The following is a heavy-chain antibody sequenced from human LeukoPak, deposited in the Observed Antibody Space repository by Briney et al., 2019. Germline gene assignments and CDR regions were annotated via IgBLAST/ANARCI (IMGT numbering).Heavy chain of an antibody. CDR2: IYYSGST. CDR1: GGSISSSSYY. D-gene: IGHD1-26*01. CDR3: ARRARAFDY. Sequence: PSETLSLTCTVSGGSISSSSYYWGWIRQPPGKGLEWIGSIYYSGSTYYNRSLKSRVNISVDTSKNRFSLKLSSVTAADTAVYYCARRARAFDYWGQGTLVTVSS. J-gene: IGHJ4*02. V-gene: IGHV4-39*01.